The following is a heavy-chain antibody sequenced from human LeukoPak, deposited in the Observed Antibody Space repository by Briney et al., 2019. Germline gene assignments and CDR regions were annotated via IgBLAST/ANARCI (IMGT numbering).Heavy chain of an antibody. CDR1: GYTFTGYY. D-gene: IGHD6-19*01. J-gene: IGHJ5*02. Sequence: ASVKVSCKASGYTFTGYYMHWVRQAPGQGLEWMGWINPNSGGTNYAQKFQGRVTMTRDTSISTAYMELSSLRSEDMAVYYCARGPGEEQWLVSGENWFDPWGQGTLVTVSS. CDR3: ARGPGEEQWLVSGENWFDP. V-gene: IGHV1-2*02. CDR2: INPNSGGT.